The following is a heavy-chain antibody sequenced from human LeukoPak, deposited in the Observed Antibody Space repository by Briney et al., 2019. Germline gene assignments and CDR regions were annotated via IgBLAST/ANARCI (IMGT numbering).Heavy chain of an antibody. CDR3: ATKQWLAPPPDS. D-gene: IGHD6-19*01. J-gene: IGHJ4*02. V-gene: IGHV3-74*01. CDR2: INTDGTVT. Sequence: PGGSLRLFCAASGFTFSKYWMRWVRQAPGKGLESVSRINTDGTVTTYADSVKGRFTVSRDNADNTMFLQMNSVRDEDTAVYYCATKQWLAPPPDSWGQGTPVTVSS. CDR1: GFTFSKYW.